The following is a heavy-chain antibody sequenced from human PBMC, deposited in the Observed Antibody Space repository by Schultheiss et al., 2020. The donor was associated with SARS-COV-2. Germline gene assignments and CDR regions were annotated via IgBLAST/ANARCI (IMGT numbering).Heavy chain of an antibody. V-gene: IGHV3-7*03. J-gene: IGHJ4*02. D-gene: IGHD3-3*01. CDR1: GFSFSTSW. CDR3: ANLFTIFGVVTDY. Sequence: GGSLRLSCAASGFSFSTSWMSWVRQAPGQGLEWVAIINSDGSAKDHADSVKGRFTISRDNAKKSLYLQTNSLRAEDTAVYYCANLFTIFGVVTDYWGQGTLVTVSS. CDR2: INSDGSAK.